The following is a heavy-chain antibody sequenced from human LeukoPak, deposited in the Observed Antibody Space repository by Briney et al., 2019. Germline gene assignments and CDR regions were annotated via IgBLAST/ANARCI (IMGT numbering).Heavy chain of an antibody. CDR1: GDSISSHY. CDR3: ARDVVTSSPGSWFDP. D-gene: IGHD6-13*01. CDR2: IAYSGIT. V-gene: IGHV4-59*11. J-gene: IGHJ5*02. Sequence: SETLSLTCTVSGDSISSHYLSWIRQPPGKGLEWIGYIAYSGITSYNPSLKSRVTLLVDTSKNQFSLRLSSVTAADTAVYYCARDVVTSSPGSWFDPWGQGTLVTVSS.